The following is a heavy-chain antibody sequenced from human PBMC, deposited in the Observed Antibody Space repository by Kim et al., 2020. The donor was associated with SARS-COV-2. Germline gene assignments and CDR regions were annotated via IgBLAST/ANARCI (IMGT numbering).Heavy chain of an antibody. D-gene: IGHD5-12*01. V-gene: IGHV3-23*01. J-gene: IGHJ3*02. Sequence: GGSLRLSCAASGFTFSSHAMSWVRQAPGKGLEWVSTISSSGDSTYYADSVKGRFTVSRDKSKNTLYLQINSLRAEDTALYYCTRGGYNFAFGIWGQGTMV. CDR2: ISSSGDST. CDR3: TRGGYNFAFGI. CDR1: GFTFSSHA.